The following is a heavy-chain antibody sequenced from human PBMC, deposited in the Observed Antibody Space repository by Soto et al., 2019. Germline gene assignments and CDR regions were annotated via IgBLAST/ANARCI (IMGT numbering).Heavy chain of an antibody. CDR2: IYYSGST. CDR3: ARAPAMAYGDHSLSSVFDL. Sequence: QVQLQESGPGLVKPSQTLSLTCTVSGGSISSGGYYWSWIRQHPGKGLEWIGYIYYSGSTYYNPSLKSRVTISVDTSKNQFSLKLSSVTAADTAVYYCARAPAMAYGDHSLSSVFDLWGRGTPVTVSS. J-gene: IGHJ2*01. CDR1: GGSISSGGYY. V-gene: IGHV4-31*03. D-gene: IGHD4-17*01.